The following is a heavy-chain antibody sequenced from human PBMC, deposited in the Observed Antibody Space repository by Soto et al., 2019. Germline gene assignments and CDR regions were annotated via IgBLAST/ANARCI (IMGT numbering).Heavy chain of an antibody. V-gene: IGHV3-66*01. CDR3: ARNWSRFDP. CDR1: GVTVSSNY. Sequence: PGESTRLSCAASGVTVSSNYMTWVRQAPGKGLEWVSVIYSGGGTYYADSVKGRFIISRDNAKNTVYLQMNSVRAEDTAVYYCARNWSRFDPWGQGTLVTVSS. D-gene: IGHD1-1*01. CDR2: IYSGGGT. J-gene: IGHJ5*02.